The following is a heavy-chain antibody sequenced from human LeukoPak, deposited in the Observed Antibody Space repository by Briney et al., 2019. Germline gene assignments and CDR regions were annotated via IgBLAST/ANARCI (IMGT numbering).Heavy chain of an antibody. Sequence: GGSLRLSCAASGFTFSDYYMSWIRQAPGKGLEWVSYISSSGSTIYYADSVKGRFTISRDNAKKALYLQMNSLRVEDTAVYYCAKDPHYYGSGPNWGQGTLVTVSS. CDR2: ISSSGSTI. CDR1: GFTFSDYY. CDR3: AKDPHYYGSGPN. J-gene: IGHJ4*02. V-gene: IGHV3-11*04. D-gene: IGHD3-10*01.